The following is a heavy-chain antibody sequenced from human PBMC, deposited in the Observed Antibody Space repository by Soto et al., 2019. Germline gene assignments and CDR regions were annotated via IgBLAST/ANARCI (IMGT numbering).Heavy chain of an antibody. CDR1: GFTFSSYA. J-gene: IGHJ6*02. CDR2: ISYDGSNK. Sequence: GGSLRLSCAASGFTFSSYAMHWVRQAPGKGLEWVAVISYDGSNKYYADSVKGRFTISRDNSKNTLYLQMNSLRAEDTAVYYCARATTIVVVTAVDYYGMDVWGQGTTVTVSS. V-gene: IGHV3-30-3*01. CDR3: ARATTIVVVTAVDYYGMDV. D-gene: IGHD3-22*01.